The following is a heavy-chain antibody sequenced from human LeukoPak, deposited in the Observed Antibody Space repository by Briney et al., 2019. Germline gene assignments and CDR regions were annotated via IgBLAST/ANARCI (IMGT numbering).Heavy chain of an antibody. D-gene: IGHD1-14*01. J-gene: IGHJ6*01. CDR1: GGSISSGGYY. CDR2: IYYSGST. Sequence: SETLSLTCTVSGGSISSGGYYWSWIRQPPGKGLEWIGYIYYSGSTNYNPSLESRVTISVDTTQNHFSLKLTSVTAADMAVYYCARDGGLTNRMDVWGKGPRSPSPQ. CDR3: ARDGGLTNRMDV. V-gene: IGHV4-61*03.